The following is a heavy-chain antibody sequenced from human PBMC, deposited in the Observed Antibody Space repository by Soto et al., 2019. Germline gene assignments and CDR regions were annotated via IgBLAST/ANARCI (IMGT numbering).Heavy chain of an antibody. J-gene: IGHJ1*01. CDR3: ARDREGIPIFGVFQH. Sequence: QVQLVESGGGVVQPGRSLRLSCAASGFTFSSYAMHWVRQAPGKGLEWVAVISYDGSTKYYADSVKGRFTISRDNSKNTLYLQMNSLRAEDTAVYYCARDREGIPIFGVFQHWGQGTLVTVSS. V-gene: IGHV3-30-3*01. CDR2: ISYDGSTK. CDR1: GFTFSSYA. D-gene: IGHD3-3*01.